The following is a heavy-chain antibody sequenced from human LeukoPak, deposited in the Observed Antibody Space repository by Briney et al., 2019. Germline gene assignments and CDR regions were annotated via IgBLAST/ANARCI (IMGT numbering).Heavy chain of an antibody. CDR3: AGIAYGDYVQH. V-gene: IGHV4-59*01. CDR2: IYYSGSN. D-gene: IGHD4-17*01. CDR1: RGSISSYY. Sequence: SENLSLTCTVSRGSISSYYWSWIPQPPGKGLEWIGYIYYSGSNNYNPSLKSRVTISVDTSKNPFSLKLRSVTAAGTYVYFCAGIAYGDYVQHWGQGNLVTVSS. J-gene: IGHJ1*01.